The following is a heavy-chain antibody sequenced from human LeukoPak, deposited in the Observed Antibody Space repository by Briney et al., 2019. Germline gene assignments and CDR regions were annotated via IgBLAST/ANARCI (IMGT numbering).Heavy chain of an antibody. Sequence: QSGGSLRLSCAASGFTFTTYSLTWVRQAPGKGLEWVSAISNSGGSTHYADSVKGRFTISRDNSKSTLYLQMSSLRAEDTAVYYCAKIGFPTTVLTPGTVWWGQGTLVTVSS. J-gene: IGHJ4*02. V-gene: IGHV3-23*01. CDR2: ISNSGGST. D-gene: IGHD4-23*01. CDR1: GFTFTTYS. CDR3: AKIGFPTTVLTPGTVW.